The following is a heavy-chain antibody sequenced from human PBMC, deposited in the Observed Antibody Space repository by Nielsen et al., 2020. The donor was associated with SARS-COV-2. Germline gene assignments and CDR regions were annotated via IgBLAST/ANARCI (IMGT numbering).Heavy chain of an antibody. D-gene: IGHD5-18*01. Sequence: ASVNVSCKASGYTFISYAMHWVRQAPGQRLEWMGWINAGNGNTKYSQKFQGRVTITRDTSASTAYMELSSLRSEDTAVYYCARGIQLWLRSDYWGQGTLVTVSS. CDR1: GYTFISYA. CDR2: INAGNGNT. V-gene: IGHV1-3*01. CDR3: ARGIQLWLRSDY. J-gene: IGHJ4*02.